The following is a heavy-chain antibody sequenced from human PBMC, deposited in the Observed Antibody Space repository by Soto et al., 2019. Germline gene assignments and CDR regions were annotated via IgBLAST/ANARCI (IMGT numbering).Heavy chain of an antibody. CDR3: ARDYLDFYYYMDV. V-gene: IGHV3-21*01. D-gene: IGHD3-16*02. CDR1: GFNFSSYS. J-gene: IGHJ6*03. CDR2: ITSTTIHI. Sequence: GGSLRLSCAASGFNFSSYSMNWVRQAPGKGLEWVSSITSTTIHISYADSVQGRFTISRDNAQNSLYLQMSSLRVEDTAVYYCARDYLDFYYYMDVWGQGTTVTVSS.